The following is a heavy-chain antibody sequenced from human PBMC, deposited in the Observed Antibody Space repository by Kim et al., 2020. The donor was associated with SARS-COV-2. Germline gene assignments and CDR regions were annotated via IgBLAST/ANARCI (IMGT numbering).Heavy chain of an antibody. CDR2: ISWNRGSI. CDR1: GFTFDDYA. Sequence: GGSLRLSCAASGFTFDDYAMHWVRQAPGKGLEWVSGISWNRGSIGYADSVKGRFTISRDNSKNSLYLQMNSLRAEDTALYYCAKDIGPIGMSVPGSWGQGTLVTVSS. J-gene: IGHJ4*02. V-gene: IGHV3-9*01. D-gene: IGHD1-26*01. CDR3: AKDIGPIGMSVPGS.